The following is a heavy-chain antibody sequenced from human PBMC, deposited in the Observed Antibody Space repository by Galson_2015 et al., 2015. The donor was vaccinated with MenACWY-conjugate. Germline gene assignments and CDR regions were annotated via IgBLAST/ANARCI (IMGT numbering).Heavy chain of an antibody. CDR2: VANGGLST. V-gene: IGHV3-23*01. CDR1: GFTFTTYA. CDR3: AKGERRYYDSSGFSEH. Sequence: SLRLSCAASGFTFTTYAMFWFRQAPGQGLEWVSAVANGGLSTAYADSVRGRFTISRDNSKNILYLQMDSLRADDTAVYFCAKGERRYYDSSGFSEHWGQGSLVTVSS. J-gene: IGHJ4*02. D-gene: IGHD3-22*01.